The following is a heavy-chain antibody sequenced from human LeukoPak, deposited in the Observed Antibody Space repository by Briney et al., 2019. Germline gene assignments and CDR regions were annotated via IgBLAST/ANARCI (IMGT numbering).Heavy chain of an antibody. V-gene: IGHV4-59*08. D-gene: IGHD6-19*01. CDR1: GGSISSYY. CDR3: ARHPYGSGWYGLYYYYGMDV. Sequence: PSETLSLTCTVSGGSISSYYWSWIRQPPGKGLEWIGYIYYSGSTNYNPSLKSRVTISVDTSKTQSSLTLSSVTAADTAVYYCARHPYGSGWYGLYYYYGMDVWGQGTTVAVSS. CDR2: IYYSGST. J-gene: IGHJ6*02.